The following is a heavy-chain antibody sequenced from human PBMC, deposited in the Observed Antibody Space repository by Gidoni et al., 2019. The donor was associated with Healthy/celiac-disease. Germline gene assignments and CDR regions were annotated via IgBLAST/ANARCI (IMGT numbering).Heavy chain of an antibody. V-gene: IGHV3-23*04. CDR2: ISGSGGST. J-gene: IGHJ6*02. CDR3: AKDWEAARRFFYGMDV. CDR1: GFTFSSYA. D-gene: IGHD6-6*01. Sequence: EVQLVESGGGLVQPGGSLRLSCAASGFTFSSYAMSWVRQAPGKGLEWVSGISGSGGSTYYADPVKGRCTISRDNSENTLYLQMNGLRAGDTAVYYCAKDWEAARRFFYGMDVWGQGTTVNVSS.